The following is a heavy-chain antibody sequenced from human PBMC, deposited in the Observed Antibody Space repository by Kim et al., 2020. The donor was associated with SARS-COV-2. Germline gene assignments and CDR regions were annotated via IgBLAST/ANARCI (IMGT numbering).Heavy chain of an antibody. Sequence: GGSLRLSCAASGFTFSSYSMNWVRQAPGKGLEWVSSISSSSSYIYYADSVKGRFTISRDNAKNSLYLQMNSLRAEDTAVYYCARVIGYCGGDCYPEEMGSWFDPWGQGTLVTVSS. J-gene: IGHJ5*02. CDR3: ARVIGYCGGDCYPEEMGSWFDP. CDR1: GFTFSSYS. V-gene: IGHV3-21*01. CDR2: ISSSSSYI. D-gene: IGHD2-21*02.